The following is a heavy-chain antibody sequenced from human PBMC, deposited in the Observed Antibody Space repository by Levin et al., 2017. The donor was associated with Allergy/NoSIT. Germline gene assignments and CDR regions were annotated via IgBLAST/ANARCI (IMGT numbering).Heavy chain of an antibody. CDR1: GFTFRSYT. CDR2: ISGSGDTI. J-gene: IGHJ2*01. V-gene: IGHV3-48*04. D-gene: IGHD1-14*01. Sequence: GGSLRLSCAVSGFTFRSYTIDWVRQAPGKALQWVSYISGSGDTIYYSDFVKGRFTISRDNAKNSVYLQMNSLRVEDTAVYYCARAEVSSPWYFDLWGRGTLVTVSS. CDR3: ARAEVSSPWYFDL.